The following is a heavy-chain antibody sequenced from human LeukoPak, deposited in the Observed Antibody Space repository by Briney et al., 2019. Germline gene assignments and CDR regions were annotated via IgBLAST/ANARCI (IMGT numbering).Heavy chain of an antibody. Sequence: GESLKISCKGSGYSFTSYWIGWVRQMPGKSLEWMGIIYPGDSDTRYSPSFQGQVTISADKSINTAYLQWNSLKASDTAMYYCARSQFPNWFDPWGQGTLVTVSS. CDR3: ARSQFPNWFDP. V-gene: IGHV5-51*01. CDR1: GYSFTSYW. J-gene: IGHJ5*02. CDR2: IYPGDSDT.